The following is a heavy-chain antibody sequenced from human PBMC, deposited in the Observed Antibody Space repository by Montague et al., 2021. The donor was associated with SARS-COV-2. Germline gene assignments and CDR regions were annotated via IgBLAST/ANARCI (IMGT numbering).Heavy chain of an antibody. D-gene: IGHD3-22*01. CDR2: INHSGGT. CDR1: GGSFSGHS. J-gene: IGHJ4*02. Sequence: SETLSLTYAVYGGSFSGHSWTWIRQPPGKGLGWIGEINHSGGTNYNPSLKSRVTISVDTSKNQFSLKLSPLTAADAAVYYCARGLTDVTVILVFVGASLYFDSWGQGALVTVSS. V-gene: IGHV4-34*01. CDR3: ARGLTDVTVILVFVGASLYFDS.